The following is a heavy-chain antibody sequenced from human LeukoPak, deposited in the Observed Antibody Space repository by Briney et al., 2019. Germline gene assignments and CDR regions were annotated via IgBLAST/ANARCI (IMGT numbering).Heavy chain of an antibody. CDR3: ARSFMVRGDLFDY. J-gene: IGHJ4*02. D-gene: IGHD3-10*01. V-gene: IGHV4-59*08. Sequence: PSETLSLTCTVSGGSISSYYWSWIRQPPGKGLEWIGYIYYSGSTNYNPSLKSRVTISVDTSKNQFSLKLSSVTAADTAVYYCARSFMVRGDLFDYWGQGTLVTVSS. CDR2: IYYSGST. CDR1: GGSISSYY.